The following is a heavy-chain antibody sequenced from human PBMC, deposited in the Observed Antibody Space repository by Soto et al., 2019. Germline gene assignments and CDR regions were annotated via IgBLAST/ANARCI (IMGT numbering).Heavy chain of an antibody. CDR1: RFTFNICV. D-gene: IGHD3-3*01. J-gene: IGHJ6*02. CDR2: ISASGSSE. V-gene: IGHV3-23*01. Sequence: LESGGDLVQPGGSLRLSCAASRFTFNICVMSWVRQAPGKGLEWVSAISASGSSEYYADSVRGRFTISRDNSMSTLYLHMDSLGVEDTGTYYCAKVKTVVGVYTITHTGMDVWGPGTTVTVSS. CDR3: AKVKTVVGVYTITHTGMDV.